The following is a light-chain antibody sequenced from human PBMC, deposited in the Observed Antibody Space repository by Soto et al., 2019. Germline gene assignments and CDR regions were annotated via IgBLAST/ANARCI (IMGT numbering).Light chain of an antibody. V-gene: IGKV1-5*01. Sequence: DIQMTQSPSTLSASVGDRVTITCRASQSISSWLAWYQQKPGKAPKLLIYGASSLKSGVPSRFSGSGSGTEFTLTISSLQPDDFATYHCQQYNGYPYTFGQGTKLEIK. J-gene: IGKJ2*01. CDR1: QSISSW. CDR2: GAS. CDR3: QQYNGYPYT.